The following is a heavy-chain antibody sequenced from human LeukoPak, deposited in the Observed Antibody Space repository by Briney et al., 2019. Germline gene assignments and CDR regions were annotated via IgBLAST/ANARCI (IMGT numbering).Heavy chain of an antibody. Sequence: GGSLRLSCAASGFTFSSYWMSWVRQAPGKGLEWVANIKQDGSEKYYVDSVKGRFTISRDNAKNSLYLQMNSLRAEDTAVYYCAKDKDYAGHGYSYLDYWGQGSLVTVSS. CDR3: AKDKDYAGHGYSYLDY. D-gene: IGHD4-23*01. J-gene: IGHJ4*02. CDR1: GFTFSSYW. V-gene: IGHV3-7*01. CDR2: IKQDGSEK.